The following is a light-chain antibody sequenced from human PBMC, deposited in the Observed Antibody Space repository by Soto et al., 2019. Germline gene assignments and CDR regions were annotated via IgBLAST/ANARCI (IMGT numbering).Light chain of an antibody. J-gene: IGKJ1*01. CDR1: QGIKDY. CDR3: QQYNTWPRT. CDR2: GAS. Sequence: EIVMTQSPATLSVSPGERATLSCRASQGIKDYVAWFQQKPGQAPGLLIYGASTRATAIPARFSGSGSGTEFTLSISSLQSEDFAVYYCQQYNTWPRTFGQGTKV. V-gene: IGKV3-15*01.